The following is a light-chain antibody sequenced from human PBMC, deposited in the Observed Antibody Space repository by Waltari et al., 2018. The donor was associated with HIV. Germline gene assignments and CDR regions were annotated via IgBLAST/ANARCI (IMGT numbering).Light chain of an antibody. CDR1: SSHISRNT. CDR2: TNT. Sequence: QSGLTQPPSASATPGQRVTISCSGSSSHISRNTINWYQQVPGTAPKLLIYTNTQRPSGVPDRFSGSKSGSSASLAISGLQSEDEADYYCAAWDDSLNGWVFGGGTKLTVL. CDR3: AAWDDSLNGWV. J-gene: IGLJ3*02. V-gene: IGLV1-44*01.